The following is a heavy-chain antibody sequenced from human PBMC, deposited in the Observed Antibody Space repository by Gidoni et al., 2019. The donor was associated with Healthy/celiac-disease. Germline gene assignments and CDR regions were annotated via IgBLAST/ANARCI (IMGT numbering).Heavy chain of an antibody. V-gene: IGHV3-30-3*01. CDR1: EFTFRSYA. CDR2: ISYDGSNN. Sequence: QVQPVVSGGGVVQPGRSLRLSCAASEFTFRSYAMHWVRQAPGKGLEWVAVISYDGSNNYYADSVKGRFTISRDNSKNTLYLQMNSLRAEDTAVYYCAREGLGGYFDYWGQGTLVTVSS. J-gene: IGHJ4*02. D-gene: IGHD3-10*01. CDR3: AREGLGGYFDY.